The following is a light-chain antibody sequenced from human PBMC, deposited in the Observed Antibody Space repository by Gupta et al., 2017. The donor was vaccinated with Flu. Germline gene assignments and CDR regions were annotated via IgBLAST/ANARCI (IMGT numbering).Light chain of an antibody. CDR3: QQIDSAPLT. Sequence: PSFLSASVGDRVTITCRASQNISTYLDWYQQKPGKAPKLLIYAASTLQSGVPSRFSGSESGTDCTLTIRRLQPEDFATYYCQQIDSAPLTFGGGTKVEIK. J-gene: IGKJ4*01. V-gene: IGKV1-39*01. CDR2: AAS. CDR1: QNISTY.